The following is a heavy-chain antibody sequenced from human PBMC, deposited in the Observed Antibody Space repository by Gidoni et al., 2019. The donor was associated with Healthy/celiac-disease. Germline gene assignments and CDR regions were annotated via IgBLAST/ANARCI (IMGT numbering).Heavy chain of an antibody. J-gene: IGHJ3*02. CDR1: GGSISIGGYY. D-gene: IGHD3-22*01. CDR2: IYYSGST. V-gene: IGHV4-31*03. Sequence: QVQLQESGPGLVKPSQTLSLTCTVSGGSISIGGYYWSWIRQHPGKGLEWIGYIYYSGSTYYNPSLKSRVTISVDTSKNQFSLKLSSVTAADTAVYYCARAGDYYDSSGYRVDAFDIWGQGTMVTVSS. CDR3: ARAGDYYDSSGYRVDAFDI.